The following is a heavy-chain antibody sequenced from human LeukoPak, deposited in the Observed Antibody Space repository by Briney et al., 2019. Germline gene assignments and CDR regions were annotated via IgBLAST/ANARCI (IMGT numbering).Heavy chain of an antibody. D-gene: IGHD3-22*01. CDR1: GFTFSTYG. J-gene: IGHJ3*02. CDR3: ARVLGYYDSSTYYSPWAFDI. CDR2: TSASGVST. Sequence: PGGSLRLSCSASGFTFSTYGMSWVRQAPGKGLEWVSATSASGVSTYYADSVKGRFTISRDNAKNSLYLQMNSLRAEDTAVYYCARVLGYYDSSTYYSPWAFDIWGQGTMVTVSS. V-gene: IGHV3-23*01.